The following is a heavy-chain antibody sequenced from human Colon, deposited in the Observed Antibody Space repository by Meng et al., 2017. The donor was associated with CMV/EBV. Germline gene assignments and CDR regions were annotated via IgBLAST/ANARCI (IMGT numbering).Heavy chain of an antibody. V-gene: IGHV3-23*01. CDR1: GFTFSSYA. Sequence: GGSLRLSCAASGFTFSSYAMSWVRQAPGKGLEWVSAISGSGGSTYYADSVKGRFTISRDNSKNTLYLQMNSLRAEDTAVYYCAKDSYCTNGVCYTSYYYYGMDVWGQGTTVTVPS. J-gene: IGHJ6*02. CDR2: ISGSGGST. CDR3: AKDSYCTNGVCYTSYYYYGMDV. D-gene: IGHD2-8*01.